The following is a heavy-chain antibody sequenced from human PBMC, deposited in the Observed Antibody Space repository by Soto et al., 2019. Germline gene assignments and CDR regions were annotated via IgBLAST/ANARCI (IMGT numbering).Heavy chain of an antibody. Sequence: EVQLLESGGGLVQPGGSLRLSCAASGFTFNNYAMTWVRQAPGKGLEWVSAISGGGDTTSNADSVKGRFTVSRDGSKHTMYLQMSSLRAEDTALYYCVKGRGGSGSLTPRVDFWGQGTLVTVSS. CDR1: GFTFNNYA. J-gene: IGHJ4*02. V-gene: IGHV3-23*01. CDR2: ISGGGDTT. D-gene: IGHD3-10*01. CDR3: VKGRGGSGSLTPRVDF.